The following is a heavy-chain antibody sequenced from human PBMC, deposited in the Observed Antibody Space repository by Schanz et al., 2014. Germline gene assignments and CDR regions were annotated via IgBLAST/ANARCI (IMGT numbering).Heavy chain of an antibody. CDR2: IKEDGSVK. Sequence: EVQLVESGGGLVQPGGSLRLSCVASGFTFSNYWMSWVRQAPGKGLEWVANIKEDGSVKDYADSVKGRFTISGDSSKYTVYLQMNSLRADDTAVYYCAKGPYYYYYMDVWGNGTTVTVSS. V-gene: IGHV3-7*04. CDR1: GFTFSNYW. J-gene: IGHJ6*03. CDR3: AKGPYYYYYMDV.